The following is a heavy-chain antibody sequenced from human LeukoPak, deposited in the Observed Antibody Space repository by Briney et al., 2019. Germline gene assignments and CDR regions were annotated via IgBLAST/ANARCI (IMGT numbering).Heavy chain of an antibody. J-gene: IGHJ4*02. Sequence: SETLSLTCTVSGNSVSSAIHYWGWIRQPPGKGLEWIGSIYYDGSTYYSPSLKSRVTISVDTSKNQFSLKLSSVTAADTAVYYCARHDSFGIRKVCDYWGQGILVIVSS. CDR3: ARHDSFGIRKVCDY. V-gene: IGHV4-39*01. D-gene: IGHD5-18*01. CDR2: IYYDGST. CDR1: GNSVSSAIHY.